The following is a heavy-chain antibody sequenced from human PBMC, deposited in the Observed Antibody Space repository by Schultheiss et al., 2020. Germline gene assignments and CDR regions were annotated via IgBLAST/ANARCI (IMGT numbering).Heavy chain of an antibody. V-gene: IGHV3-21*01. Sequence: GGSLRLSCAASGFTFSSYSMNWVRQAPGKGLEWVSSISSSSSYIYYADSVKGRFTISRDNAKNSLYLQMNSLRAEDTAVYYCARRGSSGWFGADYYGMDVWGQGTTVTVSS. CDR3: ARRGSSGWFGADYYGMDV. D-gene: IGHD6-19*01. CDR2: ISSSSSYI. CDR1: GFTFSSYS. J-gene: IGHJ6*02.